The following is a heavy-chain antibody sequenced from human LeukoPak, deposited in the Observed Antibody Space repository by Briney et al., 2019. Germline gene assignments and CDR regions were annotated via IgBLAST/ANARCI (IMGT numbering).Heavy chain of an antibody. CDR2: INPNSGGT. V-gene: IGHV1-2*04. J-gene: IGHJ3*02. D-gene: IGHD5-18*01. CDR1: GYTFTGYY. CDR3: AREPRGYSYGTQAFDI. Sequence: ASVKVSCKASGYTFTGYYMHWVRQAPGQGLEWMGWINPNSGGTNYAQKFQGWVTMTRDTSISTAYMELSRLRSDDTAVYYCAREPRGYSYGTQAFDIWGQGTMVTVSS.